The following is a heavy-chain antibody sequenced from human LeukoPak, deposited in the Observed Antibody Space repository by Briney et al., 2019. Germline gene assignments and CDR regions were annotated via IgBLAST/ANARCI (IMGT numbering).Heavy chain of an antibody. J-gene: IGHJ4*02. CDR3: ARGHVRGYSYGFGY. CDR2: IWYDGGNK. D-gene: IGHD5-18*01. Sequence: GGSLRLSCAASGFMFRSYGMHWVRQAPGKGLEWVAVIWYDGGNKYYTDSVKGRFTISRDNSNNTLYLQMNSLRVEDTAVYYCARGHVRGYSYGFGYWGQGSLVTVSS. V-gene: IGHV3-33*08. CDR1: GFMFRSYG.